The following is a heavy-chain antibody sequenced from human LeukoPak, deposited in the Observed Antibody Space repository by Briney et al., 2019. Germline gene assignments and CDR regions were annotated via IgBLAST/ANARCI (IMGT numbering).Heavy chain of an antibody. CDR3: ARGIVGATTPGNWFDP. J-gene: IGHJ5*02. CDR1: GGSISSYY. V-gene: IGHV4-59*01. Sequence: PSETLSLTCTVSGGSISSYYWSWIRQPPGKGLEWIGYIYYSGSTNYNPSLKSRVTISVDTSKNQFSLKLSSVTAADTAVYYCARGIVGATTPGNWFDPWVQGTLVTVSS. CDR2: IYYSGST. D-gene: IGHD1-26*01.